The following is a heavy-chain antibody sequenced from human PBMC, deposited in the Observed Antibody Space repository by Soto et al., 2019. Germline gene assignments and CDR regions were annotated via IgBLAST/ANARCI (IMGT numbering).Heavy chain of an antibody. Sequence: SETLSLTCTVSGGSISSYYWSWIRQPPGKGLEWIGYIYYSGSTNYNPSLKSRVTISVDTSKNQFSLKLSSVTAADTAVYYCARHSGSYSPFAYWGQGTLVTVSS. CDR3: ARHSGSYSPFAY. J-gene: IGHJ4*02. CDR2: IYYSGST. CDR1: GGSISSYY. D-gene: IGHD1-26*01. V-gene: IGHV4-59*08.